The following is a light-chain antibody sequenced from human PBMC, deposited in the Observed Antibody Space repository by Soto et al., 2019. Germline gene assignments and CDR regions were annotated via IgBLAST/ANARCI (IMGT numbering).Light chain of an antibody. Sequence: DIQMTQSPSSLSASVGDRVTITCRASQGIRNDLGWYQQKPGKAPKLLIYAASSLQSGVPSRFSGSGSGTDFTLTISSLQPEDFATYYCQQSYTGITFGQGTRLEIK. V-gene: IGKV1-39*01. CDR1: QGIRND. CDR2: AAS. CDR3: QQSYTGIT. J-gene: IGKJ5*01.